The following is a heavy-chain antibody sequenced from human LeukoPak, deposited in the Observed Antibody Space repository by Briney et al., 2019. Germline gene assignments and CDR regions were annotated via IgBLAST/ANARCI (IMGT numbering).Heavy chain of an antibody. J-gene: IGHJ6*02. V-gene: IGHV3-30*14. CDR2: ISYDGSNK. D-gene: IGHD2-15*01. CDR1: VFTFSSYA. CDR3: ATSWWLEYYYYGMDV. Sequence: GRSLRLSCAASVFTFSSYAMHWVRQAPGKGLEWVAVISYDGSNKYYADSVKGRFTISRDNSKNTLYLQMNSLRAEDTAVYYRATSWWLEYYYYGMDVWGQGTTVTVSS.